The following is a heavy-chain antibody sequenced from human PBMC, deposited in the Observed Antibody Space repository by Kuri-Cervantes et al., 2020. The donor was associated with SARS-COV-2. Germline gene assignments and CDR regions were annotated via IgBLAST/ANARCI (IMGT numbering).Heavy chain of an antibody. CDR2: SIPIFGTA. CDR3: ARVLICGGSCYAFDI. D-gene: IGHD2-15*01. J-gene: IGHJ3*02. Sequence: SVKVSCKASGGSFSSYAISWVRQAPGQGLEWMGGSIPIFGTANYAQKFQGRITISTDESTSTAYMELSSLRSEDTAVYYCARVLICGGSCYAFDIWGQGTMVTVSS. V-gene: IGHV1-69*05. CDR1: GGSFSSYA.